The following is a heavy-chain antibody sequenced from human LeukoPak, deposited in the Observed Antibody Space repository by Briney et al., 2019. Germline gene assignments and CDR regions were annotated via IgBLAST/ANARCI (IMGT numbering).Heavy chain of an antibody. CDR3: ARTRSPYGDVLLPYFDY. CDR1: GDSISTDSGA. Sequence: PSQTLSLTCAISGDSISTDSGAWNWIRQSPSRGLEWLGRTYYRSKWYYDYAVSVKSRITINPDTSKNQFSLKLTSVTAADTAVYYCARTRSPYGDVLLPYFDYWGQGTLVTVSS. D-gene: IGHD4-17*01. J-gene: IGHJ4*02. CDR2: TYYRSKWYY. V-gene: IGHV6-1*01.